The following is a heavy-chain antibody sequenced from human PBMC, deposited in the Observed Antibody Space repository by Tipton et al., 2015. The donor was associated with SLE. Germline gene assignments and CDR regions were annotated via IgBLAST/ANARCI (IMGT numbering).Heavy chain of an antibody. Sequence: TLSLTCSVSGGSISHFYWSWIRKPPGKGLEWIGYIYYSGSTNNPSLKSRVTISVDTSKNQFSLKLSSVTAADTAVYYCAGTYYDFWSGYLLYWGQGTLVTVSS. J-gene: IGHJ4*02. CDR2: IYYSGST. V-gene: IGHV4-59*01. CDR1: GGSISHFY. D-gene: IGHD3-3*01. CDR3: AGTYYDFWSGYLLY.